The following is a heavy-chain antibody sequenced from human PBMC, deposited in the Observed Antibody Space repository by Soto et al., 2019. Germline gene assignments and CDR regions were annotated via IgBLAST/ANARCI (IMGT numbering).Heavy chain of an antibody. J-gene: IGHJ4*02. CDR1: GYTFTGYW. V-gene: IGHV5-51*01. Sequence: GESLKISCQGSGYTFTGYWIGWVRQMSGEGLEWMGIIYPGDSDTRYSPSFRGQVTISADKSLSTAYLQWRSLKASDTAFYFCPGGIAGISRRYHFGRWGQGTLFAVSS. D-gene: IGHD1-1*01. CDR2: IYPGDSDT. CDR3: PGGIAGISRRYHFGR.